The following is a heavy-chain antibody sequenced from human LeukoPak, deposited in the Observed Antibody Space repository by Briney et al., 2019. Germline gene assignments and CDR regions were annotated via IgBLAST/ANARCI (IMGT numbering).Heavy chain of an antibody. CDR1: GFTFSSHW. Sequence: GSLRLSCAASGFTFSSHWMTWVRQAPGKGLEWIGEINHSGSTNYNPSLKSRVTISVDTSKNQFSLKLSSVTAADTAVYYCARGLAVAGSNGIEDYWGQGTLVTVSS. CDR2: INHSGST. J-gene: IGHJ4*02. V-gene: IGHV4-34*01. D-gene: IGHD6-19*01. CDR3: ARGLAVAGSNGIEDY.